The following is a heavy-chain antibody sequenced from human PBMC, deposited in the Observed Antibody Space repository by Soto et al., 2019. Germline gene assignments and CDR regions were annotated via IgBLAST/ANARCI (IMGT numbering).Heavy chain of an antibody. J-gene: IGHJ4*02. Sequence: QAGGSLRLSCEASGFALSPYWMSWVRQAPGRGLEWVANVNQDGSVKHYVDSVRGRFTVSRDNAKNSLFLQMNSLSAEDTAVYFCARLTEAVTTFVYWGQGTPVTVSS. CDR1: GFALSPYW. CDR3: ARLTEAVTTFVY. V-gene: IGHV3-7*03. CDR2: VNQDGSVK. D-gene: IGHD1-1*01.